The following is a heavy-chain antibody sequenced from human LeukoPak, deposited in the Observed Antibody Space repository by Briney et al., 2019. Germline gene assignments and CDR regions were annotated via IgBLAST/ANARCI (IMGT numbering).Heavy chain of an antibody. CDR2: ISGSGGRT. V-gene: IGHV3-23*01. D-gene: IGHD2-2*01. J-gene: IGHJ4*02. Sequence: GGSLRLSCAVYGSTFSSYAMSSARQARGKGLELVSVISGSGGRTYYAHFGKGRSTISRANPKNTVYKEMNSLRGEDTVVYYCAKGTDIVVVPPQFNYWGQGNLVTVSS. CDR3: AKGTDIVVVPPQFNY. CDR1: GSTFSSYA.